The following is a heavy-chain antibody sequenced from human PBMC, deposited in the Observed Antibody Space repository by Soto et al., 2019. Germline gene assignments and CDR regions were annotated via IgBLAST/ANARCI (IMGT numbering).Heavy chain of an antibody. D-gene: IGHD1-26*01. Sequence: EVHLVESGGGLVQPGGSLRLSCAASRFTFSSYWMSWVRQAPGKGLEWVANIKEDGSYKYYVESVKGRFTISRDNAKNSLYLQMTRLRAEDPAVYYCATIAGPDYWGQGTLVTVSS. CDR1: RFTFSSYW. V-gene: IGHV3-7*01. CDR3: ATIAGPDY. J-gene: IGHJ4*02. CDR2: IKEDGSYK.